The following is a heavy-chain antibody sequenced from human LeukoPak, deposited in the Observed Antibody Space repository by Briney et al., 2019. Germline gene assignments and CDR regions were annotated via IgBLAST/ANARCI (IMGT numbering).Heavy chain of an antibody. Sequence: GSVKDSCKAYGYTLTRYVINWVRPATGQGLAWMGRMYTNSGNTGYAQKFQSTVTMSRNTSISTAYMEMSSLRSEDTGMYYSARGFTARGGLWGQGNLVTVSS. D-gene: IGHD3-10*01. CDR3: ARGFTARGGL. V-gene: IGHV1-8*01. J-gene: IGHJ4*02. CDR2: MYTNSGNT. CDR1: GYTLTRYV.